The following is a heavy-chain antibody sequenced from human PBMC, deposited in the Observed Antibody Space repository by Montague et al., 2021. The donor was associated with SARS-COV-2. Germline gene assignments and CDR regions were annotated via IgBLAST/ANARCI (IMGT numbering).Heavy chain of an antibody. V-gene: IGHV3-33*06. D-gene: IGHD4-23*01. CDR3: AKEAVVTLDY. J-gene: IGHJ4*02. CDR2: IWYDGSNK. Sequence: SLRLSCATSGFTFSSYGMHWVRQAPGKGLEWVAVIWYDGSNKYYADSVKGRFTISRDNSKNTLYLQMNSLRAEDTAVYYCAKEAVVTLDYWGQGTLVTVSS. CDR1: GFTFSSYG.